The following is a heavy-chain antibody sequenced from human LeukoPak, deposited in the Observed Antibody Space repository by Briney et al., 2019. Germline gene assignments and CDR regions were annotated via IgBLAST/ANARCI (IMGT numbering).Heavy chain of an antibody. D-gene: IGHD2-2*01. CDR2: INPNSGGT. CDR3: ARVLVPAAMPDAFDI. CDR1: GYTFTGYY. Sequence: ASVKVSCKASGYTFTGYYMHWVRQAPGQGLEWVGWINPNSGGTNYAQKFQGRVTMTRDTSISTAYMELSRLRSDDTAVYYCARVLVPAAMPDAFDIWGQGTMVTVSS. V-gene: IGHV1-2*02. J-gene: IGHJ3*02.